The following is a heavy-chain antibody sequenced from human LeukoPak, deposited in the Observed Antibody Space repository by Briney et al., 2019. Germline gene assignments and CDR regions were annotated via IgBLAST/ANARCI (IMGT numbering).Heavy chain of an antibody. Sequence: GGSLRLSCAASGVTVSSYSMNWGREAPGKGLEWVSSISSSSSDIYYAESVKSRCTISRDKAKNSLYLQMNSLRAEHTAVYYCARTTTARYYFDSWGQGTLVTAS. CDR2: ISSSSSDI. CDR3: ARTTTARYYFDS. J-gene: IGHJ4*02. D-gene: IGHD4-11*01. V-gene: IGHV3-21*01. CDR1: GVTVSSYS.